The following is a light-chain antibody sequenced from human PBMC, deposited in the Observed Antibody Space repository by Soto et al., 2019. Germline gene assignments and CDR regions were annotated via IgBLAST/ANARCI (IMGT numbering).Light chain of an antibody. CDR3: AAWDDSLNGYV. CDR1: SSNIGSNT. CDR2: TNN. J-gene: IGLJ1*01. Sequence: QSVLTQPPSASGTPGQRVTISCSGSSSNIGSNTVNWYQHLPGTAPKLLIYTNNQRPSGVPDRFSASKSSTSASLAISGLQSGDEADYYCAAWDDSLNGYVFGPGTKLTVL. V-gene: IGLV1-44*01.